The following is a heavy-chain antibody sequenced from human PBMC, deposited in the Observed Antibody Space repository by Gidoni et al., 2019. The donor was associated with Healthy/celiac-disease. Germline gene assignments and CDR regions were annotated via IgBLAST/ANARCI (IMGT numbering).Heavy chain of an antibody. V-gene: IGHV2-26*01. CDR2: IFSNDEK. CDR3: ARWRYGMDV. Sequence: HVTSKESGPVLVKPTAPLTLTCTVPGFSLSNARMGVSWIRQPPGKALEWLAHIFSNDEKSYSTTLKSRVTISKDTSKSQVVLTMTNMDPVDTATYYCARWRYGMDVWGQGSTVTVAS. J-gene: IGHJ6*02. CDR1: GFSLSNARMG.